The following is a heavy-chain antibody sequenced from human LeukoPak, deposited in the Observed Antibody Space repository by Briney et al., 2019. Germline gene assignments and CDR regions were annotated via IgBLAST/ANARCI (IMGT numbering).Heavy chain of an antibody. CDR1: GYTFTSYD. CDR2: MNPNSGNT. CDR3: ARALRYFDWLRGTRNWFDP. J-gene: IGHJ5*02. V-gene: IGHV1-8*01. D-gene: IGHD3-9*01. Sequence: ASVKVSCKASGYTFTSYDINWVRQATGQGLEWMGWMNPNSGNTGYAQKFQGRVTMTRNTSISTAYMELSSLRSEDTAVYYCARALRYFDWLRGTRNWFDPWGQETLVTVSS.